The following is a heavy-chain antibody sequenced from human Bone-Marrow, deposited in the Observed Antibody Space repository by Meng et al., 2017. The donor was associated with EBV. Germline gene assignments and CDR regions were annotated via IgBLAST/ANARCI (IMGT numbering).Heavy chain of an antibody. V-gene: IGHV1-69*01. CDR1: GGPFNSDA. D-gene: IGHD3-10*01. CDR3: ASESGRGFTPDY. Sequence: QVRVAESGSEVKKPGSSGKVSCRTSGGPFNSDAVSWVRQAPGQGLEWMGGLIPMSGAPHYAQKFQGRVTITADESTSTHYMDLSNLRSDDTAMYYCASESGRGFTPDYWGQGTLVTVSS. CDR2: LIPMSGAP. J-gene: IGHJ4*02.